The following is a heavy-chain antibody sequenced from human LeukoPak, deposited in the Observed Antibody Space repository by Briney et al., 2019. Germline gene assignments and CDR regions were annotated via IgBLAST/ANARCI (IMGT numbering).Heavy chain of an antibody. CDR2: MYDSGTT. D-gene: IGHD2-21*01. J-gene: IGHJ4*02. CDR3: ARGHIVVND. Sequence: SSETLSLTCTVSGGSISSYYWSWIRQPPGRGLEWIGYMYDSGTTYYSPSLKSRVTISRDTSKNQFSLRLSSVTAADTAVYYCARGHIVVNDWGQGTLVTVSS. V-gene: IGHV4-59*01. CDR1: GGSISSYY.